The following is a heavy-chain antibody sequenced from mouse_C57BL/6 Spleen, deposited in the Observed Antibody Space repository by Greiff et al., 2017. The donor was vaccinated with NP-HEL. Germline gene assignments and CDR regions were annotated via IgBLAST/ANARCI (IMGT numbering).Heavy chain of an antibody. D-gene: IGHD1-1*01. CDR3: ASITTVVAPYYFDY. Sequence: VKLQQPGAELVKPGASVKLSCKASGYTFTSYWMHWVKQRPGQGLEWIGMIHPNSGSTNYNEKFKSKATLTVDKSSSTAYMQLSSLTSEDSAVYYCASITTVVAPYYFDYWGQGTTLTVSS. V-gene: IGHV1-64*01. J-gene: IGHJ2*01. CDR1: GYTFTSYW. CDR2: IHPNSGST.